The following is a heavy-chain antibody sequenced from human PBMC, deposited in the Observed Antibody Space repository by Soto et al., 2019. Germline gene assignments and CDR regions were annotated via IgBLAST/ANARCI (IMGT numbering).Heavy chain of an antibody. D-gene: IGHD3-10*01. CDR1: GFTFSSYW. CDR3: ARALLWFGELSIPNFDY. CDR2: IKQDGSEK. J-gene: IGHJ4*02. V-gene: IGHV3-7*05. Sequence: GGSLRLSCAASGFTFSSYWMSWVRQAPGKGLEWVANIKQDGSEKYYVDSVKGRFTISRDNAKNSLYLQMNSLRAEDTAVYYCARALLWFGELSIPNFDYWGQGTLVTVSS.